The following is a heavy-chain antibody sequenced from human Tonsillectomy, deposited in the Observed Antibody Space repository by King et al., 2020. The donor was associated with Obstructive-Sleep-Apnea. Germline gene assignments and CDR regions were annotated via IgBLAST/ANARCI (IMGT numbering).Heavy chain of an antibody. CDR2: IYYSGST. CDR1: GGSISSDGYY. D-gene: IGHD3-10*01. J-gene: IGHJ4*02. Sequence: QLQLQESGPGLVKPSQTLSLTCIVSGGSISSDGYYWSWIRQHPGKGLEWIAYIYYSGSTYYNPSLKSRVTISVDTSKNQLSLKLSPMTAADTAVYYCAGGSPYYFDYWGQGTLVTVSS. CDR3: AGGSPYYFDY. V-gene: IGHV4-31*03.